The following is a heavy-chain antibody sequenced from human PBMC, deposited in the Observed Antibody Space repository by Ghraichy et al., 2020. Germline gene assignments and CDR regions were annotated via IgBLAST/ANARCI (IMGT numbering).Heavy chain of an antibody. D-gene: IGHD3-3*01. CDR2: ISSSSSTI. Sequence: GGSLRLSCAASGFTFSSYSMNWVRQAPGKGLEWVSYISSSSSTIYYPDSVKGRFTISRDNAKNSLYLQMNSLRAEDTAVYYCARNFGVVIEDAFDIWGQGTMVTVSS. V-gene: IGHV3-48*01. CDR3: ARNFGVVIEDAFDI. J-gene: IGHJ3*02. CDR1: GFTFSSYS.